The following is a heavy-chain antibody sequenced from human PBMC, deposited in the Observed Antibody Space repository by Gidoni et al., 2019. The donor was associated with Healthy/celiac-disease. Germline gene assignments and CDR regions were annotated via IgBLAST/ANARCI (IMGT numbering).Heavy chain of an antibody. CDR2: IYYRGST. V-gene: IGHV4-39*01. CDR3: ARSSPRVYMDV. CDR1: GGSISSSSYY. D-gene: IGHD6-13*01. J-gene: IGHJ6*03. Sequence: QLQLQESGPGLVKPSETLSLTCTVSGGSISSSSYYWGGIRQPPGKGLEWIGSIYYRGSTYYNPSLKSRVTISVDTSKNQFSLKLSSVTAADTAVYYCARSSPRVYMDVWGKGTTVTVSS.